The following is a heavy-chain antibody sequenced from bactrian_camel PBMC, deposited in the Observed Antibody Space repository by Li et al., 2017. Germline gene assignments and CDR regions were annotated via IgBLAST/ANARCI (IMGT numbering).Heavy chain of an antibody. Sequence: DVQLVESGGGLAQPGGSLRLSCAASGYSGTAYCMGWFRQAPGKEREGVASIIFGSGQTFYADSVKGRFTVSQDSAKNTVNLELVNLKTEDTAVYYCAASRPGIISVCQPPYITRLGLEGQGTQVTVS. J-gene: IGHJ4*01. CDR2: IIFGSGQT. D-gene: IGHD1*01. CDR1: GYSGTAYC. V-gene: IGHV3S40*01.